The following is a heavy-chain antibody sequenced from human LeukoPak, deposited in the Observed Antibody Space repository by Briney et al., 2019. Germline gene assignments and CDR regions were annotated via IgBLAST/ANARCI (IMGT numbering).Heavy chain of an antibody. CDR3: ARDGGYCSGGSCYSNGAFDI. D-gene: IGHD2-15*01. CDR2: MYDTGT. V-gene: IGHV4-59*01. Sequence: SGTLSLTCAVYGGSFSGYYWSWIRQSPEKGLEWIGYMYDTGTNYNPSLKSRVTISVDTSKNQFSLKLSSVTAADTAVYYCARDGGYCSGGSCYSNGAFDIWGQGTMVTVSS. CDR1: GGSFSGYY. J-gene: IGHJ3*02.